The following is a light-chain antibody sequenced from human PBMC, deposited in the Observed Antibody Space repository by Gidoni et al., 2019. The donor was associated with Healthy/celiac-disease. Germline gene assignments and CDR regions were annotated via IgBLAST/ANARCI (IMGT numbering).Light chain of an antibody. CDR3: QQRSNWPPYT. J-gene: IGKJ2*01. Sequence: EFVLTQSPATLSLSPGERATPTCRASQSVSSYLAWYQQKPGQAPRLLIYDASNRATGIPARFSGSGSGTDFTLTISSLEPEDFAVYYCQQRSNWPPYTFXXXTKLEIK. CDR2: DAS. V-gene: IGKV3-11*01. CDR1: QSVSSY.